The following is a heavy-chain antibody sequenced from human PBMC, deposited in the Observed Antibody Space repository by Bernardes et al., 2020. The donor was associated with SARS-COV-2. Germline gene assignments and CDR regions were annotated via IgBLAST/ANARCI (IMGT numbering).Heavy chain of an antibody. V-gene: IGHV4-39*01. CDR2: IYYSGST. D-gene: IGHD3-22*01. J-gene: IGHJ4*02. CDR3: ARHSRITMIVVVNGLFYFDY. Sequence: SETLSLTCTVSGGSISSSSYYWGWIRQPPGKGLEWIGSIYYSGSTYYNPSLKSRVTISVDTSKNQFSLKLSSVTAADTAVYYCARHSRITMIVVVNGLFYFDYWGQGTLVTVSS. CDR1: GGSISSSSYY.